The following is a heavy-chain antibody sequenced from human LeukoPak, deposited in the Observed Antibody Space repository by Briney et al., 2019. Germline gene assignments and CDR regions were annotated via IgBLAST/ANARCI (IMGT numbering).Heavy chain of an antibody. J-gene: IGHJ4*02. CDR3: ARSGPYSRSWSDY. V-gene: IGHV4-39*01. CDR2: IYYSGGT. D-gene: IGHD6-13*01. CDR1: GGSISSSSYY. Sequence: SETLSLTCSVSGGSISSSSYYWGWIRQPPGKGLEWIGSIYYSGGTYYNPSLKSRVTISVDTSKNQFSLKLTSVTAADTAVYFCARSGPYSRSWSDYWGQGTLVTVSS.